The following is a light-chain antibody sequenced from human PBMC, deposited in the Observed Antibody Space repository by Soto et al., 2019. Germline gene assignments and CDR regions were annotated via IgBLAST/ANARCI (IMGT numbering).Light chain of an antibody. CDR1: QGISSY. J-gene: IGKJ1*01. V-gene: IGKV1-9*01. CDR2: AAS. Sequence: DIQLTQSPSFLSASVGDRVTITCRASQGISSYLAWYQQKPGKAPKLLISAASTLQSGVPSRFSGSGSETEFTLTIRSMQTEDFATYYCQQLNNYPRTFGQGTKVDIK. CDR3: QQLNNYPRT.